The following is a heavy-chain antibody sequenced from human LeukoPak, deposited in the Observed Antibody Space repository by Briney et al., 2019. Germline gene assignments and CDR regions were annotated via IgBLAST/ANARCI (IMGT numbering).Heavy chain of an antibody. CDR1: GYRFSRNG. Sequence: VSVKVSCKASGYRFSRNGISWVRQAPGQGPEWVGWVSVFNGDTKYAQKFQGRVTVTTEISTDTAYMELSSLRSDDTGVYYCARGHGYYYYMDVWGQGTTVTVS. J-gene: IGHJ6*03. CDR3: ARGHGYYYYMDV. V-gene: IGHV1-18*01. D-gene: IGHD3-3*01. CDR2: VSVFNGDT.